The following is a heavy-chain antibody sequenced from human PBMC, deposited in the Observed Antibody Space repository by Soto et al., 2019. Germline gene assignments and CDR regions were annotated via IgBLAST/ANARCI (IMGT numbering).Heavy chain of an antibody. CDR1: GFTLRSYA. V-gene: IGHV3-30-3*02. D-gene: IGHD4-4*01. CDR2: ISYDGSNK. Sequence: GGALILAGAASGFTLRSYAMDGGRQAPGKGLEWVAVISYDGSNKYYADSVKGRFTISRDNSRNTLYLQMNSLRVDDTALYYCAKEPRLQRAYWGQGTLVTVSS. J-gene: IGHJ4*01. CDR3: AKEPRLQRAY.